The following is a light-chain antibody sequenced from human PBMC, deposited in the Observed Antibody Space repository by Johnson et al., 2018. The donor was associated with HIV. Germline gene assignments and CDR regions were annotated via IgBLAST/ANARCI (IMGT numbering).Light chain of an antibody. CDR3: GTWDIRLSVV. CDR2: DNN. CDR1: SSNIGNNY. Sequence: QSVLTQPPSVSVAPGQKVTISCSVSSSNIGNNYVSCYQQLPGSAPKLLIYDNNNRLPGILDRFFGSKSVTSVTLVITGLQTGDAPDYYCGTWDIRLSVVFGTGTKVTVL. V-gene: IGLV1-51*01. J-gene: IGLJ1*01.